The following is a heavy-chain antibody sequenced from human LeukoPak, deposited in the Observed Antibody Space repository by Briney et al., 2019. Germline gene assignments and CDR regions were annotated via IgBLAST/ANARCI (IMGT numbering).Heavy chain of an antibody. V-gene: IGHV1-18*01. CDR1: GYTFTSYG. Sequence: ASVKVSCKASGYTFTSYGISWVRQAPGQGLEWMGWISAYNGNTNYAQRLQGRVTMTTDTSTSTAYMELRSLRSDDTAVYYCARDSRQLLPGSVDYWGQGTLVTVSS. CDR3: ARDSRQLLPGSVDY. CDR2: ISAYNGNT. J-gene: IGHJ4*02. D-gene: IGHD2-15*01.